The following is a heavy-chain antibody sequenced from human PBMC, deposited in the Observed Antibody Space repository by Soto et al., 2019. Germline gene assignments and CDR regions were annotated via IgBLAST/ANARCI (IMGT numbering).Heavy chain of an antibody. V-gene: IGHV4-31*03. J-gene: IGHJ5*02. CDR2: IYYSEST. CDR3: ARGGLRDDYSNWFDP. Sequence: TSETLSLTCTVSGGSISNGGYYWSLIRQHPGKGLEWIGYIYYSESTYYNPSLKSRVTISVDTSKNQFSLKLSSVTAADTAVYYCARGGLRDDYSNWFDPWGQGTLVTVSS. D-gene: IGHD4-4*01. CDR1: GGSISNGGYY.